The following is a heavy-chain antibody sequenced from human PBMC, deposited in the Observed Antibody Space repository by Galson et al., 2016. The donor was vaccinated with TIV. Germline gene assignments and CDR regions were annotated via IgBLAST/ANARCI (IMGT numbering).Heavy chain of an antibody. CDR3: SRVFADYFVDS. CDR1: GFTFGSYG. D-gene: IGHD3-16*01. CDR2: IWYDGSDK. Sequence: SLRLSCAASGFTFGSYGMHWVRQAPGKGLEGVAFIWYDGSDKNYGDSVKGRFTISRDNSKNTLYLQMNSLRAEDTDVYYCSRVFADYFVDSWGQGTLVTVSS. V-gene: IGHV3-33*08. J-gene: IGHJ4*02.